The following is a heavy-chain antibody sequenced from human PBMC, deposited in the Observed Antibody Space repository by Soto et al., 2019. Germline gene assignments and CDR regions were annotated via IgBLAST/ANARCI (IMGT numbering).Heavy chain of an antibody. V-gene: IGHV3-23*01. J-gene: IGHJ5*02. CDR3: AKDSDYGAFLPNWFDP. Sequence: DVQLLESGGGLVQPGGSLRLSCAASGFTFSSHAMSWVRQAPGKGLEWVSAISGSGGGTYYADSVKGRFTISRDNSRNTLYLQMNSLRAEDTAVYSCAKDSDYGAFLPNWFDPWGQGTLVTVSS. CDR2: ISGSGGGT. CDR1: GFTFSSHA. D-gene: IGHD4-17*01.